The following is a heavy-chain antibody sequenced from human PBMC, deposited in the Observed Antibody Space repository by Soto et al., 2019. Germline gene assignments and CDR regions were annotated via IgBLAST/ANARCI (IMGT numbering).Heavy chain of an antibody. CDR1: GGTFSSYA. CDR3: AYNTWGYYYYGVDV. CDR2: IIPIFGTA. Sequence: QVQLVQSGAEVKKPGSSVKVSCKASGGTFSSYAISWVRQAPGQGLEWMGGIIPIFGTANYTQNFQGRVTITADESTSTAYMELTSLRSEDTAIYYFAYNTWGYYYYGVDVWGQGTTVTVSS. J-gene: IGHJ6*02. V-gene: IGHV1-69*12. D-gene: IGHD1-20*01.